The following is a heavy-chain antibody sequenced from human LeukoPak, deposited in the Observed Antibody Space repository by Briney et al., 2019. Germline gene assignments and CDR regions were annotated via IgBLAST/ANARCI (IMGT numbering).Heavy chain of an antibody. V-gene: IGHV1-2*02. CDR2: INPNSGGT. CDR3: AIQTADFWSGPFDC. D-gene: IGHD3-3*01. J-gene: IGHJ4*02. Sequence: ASVKVSCKASGYTFTGYYMHWVRQAPGQGLEWMGWINPNSGGTNYAQKFQGRVTMTRDTSVSTAYMELSRLRSDDTAVYYCAIQTADFWSGPFDCWGQGTLVTVSS. CDR1: GYTFTGYY.